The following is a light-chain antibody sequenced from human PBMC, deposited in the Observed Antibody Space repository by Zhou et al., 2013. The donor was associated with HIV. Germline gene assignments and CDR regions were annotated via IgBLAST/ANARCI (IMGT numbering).Light chain of an antibody. Sequence: DIQMTQSPSTLSASVGDRVTLTCRASQSISSWLAWYQQKPGKAPKLLIYKASNLESGVPSRFSGSGSGTEFTLTISSLQPDDFATYYCQQCSSYPVTFGGGTKGGDQ. CDR3: QQCSSYPVT. V-gene: IGKV1-5*03. J-gene: IGKJ4*01. CDR2: KAS. CDR1: QSISSW.